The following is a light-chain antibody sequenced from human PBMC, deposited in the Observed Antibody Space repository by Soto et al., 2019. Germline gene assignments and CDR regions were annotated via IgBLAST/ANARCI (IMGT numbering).Light chain of an antibody. CDR1: SSDVGGYSS. V-gene: IGLV2-14*01. Sequence: QSALTQPASVSGSPGQSITISCTGTSSDVGGYSSVSWYQQHPGKAPKLVIYDVDNRPSGVSNRFSGSKSGNTASLAISGVQAEDEADYNCCCRTSSSTYAFATGTKLTVL. CDR2: DVD. J-gene: IGLJ1*01. CDR3: CCRTSSSTYA.